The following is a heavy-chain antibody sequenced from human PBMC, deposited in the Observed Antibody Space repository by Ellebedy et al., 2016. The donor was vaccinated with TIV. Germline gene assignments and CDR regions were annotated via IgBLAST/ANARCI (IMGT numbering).Heavy chain of an antibody. J-gene: IGHJ1*01. Sequence: GESLKISCVASGFTVSSNYMFWVRQAPGKGLEWVALQHSTDIPYYADSVRGRFTVSRGDSQNKLFLQMNNMRGDDTAVYYCARTDCSGRSCYSFFNHWGQGTLVTVSS. CDR2: QHSTDIP. V-gene: IGHV3-53*01. D-gene: IGHD2-8*02. CDR3: ARTDCSGRSCYSFFNH. CDR1: GFTVSSNY.